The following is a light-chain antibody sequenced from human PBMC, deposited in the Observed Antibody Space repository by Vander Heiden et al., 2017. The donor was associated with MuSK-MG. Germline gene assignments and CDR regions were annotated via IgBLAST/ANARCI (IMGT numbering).Light chain of an antibody. CDR2: KAS. CDR1: QSLSTW. CDR3: QQYLSQRT. J-gene: IGKJ1*01. Sequence: IQMTQSPANLSASVGDRVTITCRASQSLSTWLAWYQQKPGKAPKLLIYKASTLESGVSSRFSGSGSGTEFTLSIFDLQPDDFATYYCQQYLSQRTFGQETKVEIK. V-gene: IGKV1-5*03.